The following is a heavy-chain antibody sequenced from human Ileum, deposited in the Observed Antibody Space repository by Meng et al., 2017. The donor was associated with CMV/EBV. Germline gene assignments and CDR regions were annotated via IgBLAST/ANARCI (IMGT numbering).Heavy chain of an antibody. J-gene: IGHJ6*01. D-gene: IGHD3-16*01. CDR2: ISPYNGNT. V-gene: IGHV1-18*01. CDR1: GYTFITYG. Sequence: ASVKVSCKASGYTFITYGINWVRQAPGQGLEWMGWISPYNGNTNDAEKFQGRVTMTTDTSTSTAYLELRSLRSDDTAVYYCGRDRYAWAGTRGDMDVWGQGNMVTVSS. CDR3: GRDRYAWAGTRGDMDV.